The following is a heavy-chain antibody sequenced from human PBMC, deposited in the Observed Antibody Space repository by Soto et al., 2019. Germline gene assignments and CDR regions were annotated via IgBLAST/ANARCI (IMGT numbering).Heavy chain of an antibody. Sequence: GPLSHSYRASGVNFRSYAVSWVRKTPGKGLEWVSAISGSGGSTYYADSVKGRFTISRDNSKNTLYLQMNSLRAEDTAVYYCAKDQYSSSYYYYYYGMDVWGQGTTVTVSS. CDR1: GVNFRSYA. CDR3: AKDQYSSSYYYYYYGMDV. D-gene: IGHD6-13*01. J-gene: IGHJ6*02. CDR2: ISGSGGST. V-gene: IGHV3-23*01.